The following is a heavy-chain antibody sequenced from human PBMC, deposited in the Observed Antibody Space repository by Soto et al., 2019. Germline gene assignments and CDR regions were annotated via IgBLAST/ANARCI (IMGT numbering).Heavy chain of an antibody. Sequence: ASVQVSCKASGYTFTSYAMHWVRQAPGQRLEWMGWINAGNGNTKYSQKFQGRVTITRDTSASTAYMELSSLRSEDTAVYYCASPLAYCGGDCYIHPFDIWGQGTMVTVS. CDR1: GYTFTSYA. J-gene: IGHJ3*02. D-gene: IGHD2-21*02. CDR3: ASPLAYCGGDCYIHPFDI. V-gene: IGHV1-3*01. CDR2: INAGNGNT.